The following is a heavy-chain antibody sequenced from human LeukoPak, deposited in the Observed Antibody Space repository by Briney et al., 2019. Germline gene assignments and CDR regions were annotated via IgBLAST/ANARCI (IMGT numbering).Heavy chain of an antibody. CDR1: GYTFTGYY. D-gene: IGHD3-22*01. J-gene: IGHJ4*02. CDR2: INPNSGGT. Sequence: GASVKVSCKASGYTFTGYYMHWVRQAPGQGLEWMGWINPNSGGTNYAQKFQGWVTMTRDTSISTAYMELSRLRSDDTAVYYCARGRPYYYDSSGYLFDYWGQGTLATVSS. CDR3: ARGRPYYYDSSGYLFDY. V-gene: IGHV1-2*04.